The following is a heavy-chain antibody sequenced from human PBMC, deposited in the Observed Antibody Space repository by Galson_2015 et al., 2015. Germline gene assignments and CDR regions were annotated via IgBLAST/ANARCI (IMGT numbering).Heavy chain of an antibody. J-gene: IGHJ6*02. CDR2: INAANGNT. CDR1: GYAFSTYA. Sequence: SVKVSCKASGYAFSTYAMHWVRQAPGQRLEWMGWINAANGNTKYSQRFQGRVTFTRDTSASTISMELSSLRSEDTAVYYCARDRKVYQLLYTSYYFGMDVWGQGTTVTVSS. D-gene: IGHD2-2*01. V-gene: IGHV1-3*01. CDR3: ARDRKVYQLLYTSYYFGMDV.